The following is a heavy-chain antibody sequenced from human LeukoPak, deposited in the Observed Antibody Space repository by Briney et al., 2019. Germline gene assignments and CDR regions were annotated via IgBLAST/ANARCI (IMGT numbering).Heavy chain of an antibody. J-gene: IGHJ6*03. V-gene: IGHV3-66*02. CDR2: IYSGGNT. CDR1: GFTVSNNY. Sequence: GGSLRLSCEASGFTVSNNYMTWVRQAPGKGLEWVSVIYSGGNTFYADSVKGRFTVSRDNSRNTLDLQMHSLTVGDTAVYFCARLNEGFYYYYMDVWGKGATVTISS. CDR3: ARLNEGFYYYYMDV. D-gene: IGHD1-1*01.